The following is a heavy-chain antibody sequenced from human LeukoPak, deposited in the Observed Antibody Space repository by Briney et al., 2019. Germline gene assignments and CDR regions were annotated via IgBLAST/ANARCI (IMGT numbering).Heavy chain of an antibody. Sequence: PGGSLRLSCAASGFTFNNYWMSWVRQAPGKGLEWVANIKQDGSEKYYVDSVKGRFTISRDNAKNSLYLQMNSLRAEDTAVYYCARNSYCRGGSCYLDYWGQGTLVTVSS. CDR1: GFTFNNYW. CDR2: IKQDGSEK. V-gene: IGHV3-7*01. J-gene: IGHJ4*02. CDR3: ARNSYCRGGSCYLDY. D-gene: IGHD2-15*01.